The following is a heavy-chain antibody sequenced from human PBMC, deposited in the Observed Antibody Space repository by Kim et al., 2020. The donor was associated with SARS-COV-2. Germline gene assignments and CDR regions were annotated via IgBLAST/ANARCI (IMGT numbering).Heavy chain of an antibody. CDR2: IYYSGST. CDR3: ARQTPQWPGPSGSYYGMDV. Sequence: SETLSLTCTVSGGSISSSSYYWGWIRQPPGKGLEWIGSIYYSGSTYYNPSLKSRVTISVDTSKNQFSLKLSSVTAADTAVYYCARQTPQWPGPSGSYYGMDVWGQGTTVTVSS. D-gene: IGHD1-26*01. V-gene: IGHV4-39*01. CDR1: GGSISSSSYY. J-gene: IGHJ6*02.